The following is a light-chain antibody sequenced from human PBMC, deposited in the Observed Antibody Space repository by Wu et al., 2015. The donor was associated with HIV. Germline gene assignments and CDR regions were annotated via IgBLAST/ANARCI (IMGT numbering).Light chain of an antibody. Sequence: EIVLTQSPGTLSLSPGERATLSCRASQSVSSSYLAWYQQKPGQAPRLLIYGASSRATGIPDRFSGSGSGTDFTLTISGLEPEDFAVYYCQQYGSSPQTFGQGPRWKSN. CDR2: GAS. CDR3: QQYGSSPQT. J-gene: IGKJ1*01. V-gene: IGKV3-20*01. CDR1: QSVSSSY.